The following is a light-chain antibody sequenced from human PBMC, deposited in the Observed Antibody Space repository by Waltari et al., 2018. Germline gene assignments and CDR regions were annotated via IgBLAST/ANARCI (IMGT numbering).Light chain of an antibody. Sequence: QSVLTQPPSVSAPPGQRVTISCSGRNSNVATNNVAWYQHVPGTAPKLLIYENNKRSSGIPDRFSGSKSGTSATLAITGLQTGDEADYYCGTWDSSLSGEVFGTGTKLTVL. CDR2: ENN. CDR3: GTWDSSLSGEV. V-gene: IGLV1-51*02. J-gene: IGLJ1*01. CDR1: NSNVATNN.